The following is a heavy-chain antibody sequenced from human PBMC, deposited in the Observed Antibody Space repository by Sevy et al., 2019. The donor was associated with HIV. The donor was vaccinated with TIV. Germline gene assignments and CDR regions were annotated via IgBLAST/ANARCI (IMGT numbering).Heavy chain of an antibody. J-gene: IGHJ3*02. CDR3: ARGFDATHGFDI. Sequence: GGSLRLSCVASGFTFNIYSMNWVRQAPGKGLDWVSYIGSRSSPVYYADTVKGRFPISSDNAKNSVYLQMNSLIDEDTVVYYSARGFDATHGFDIWGQGTMVTVSS. CDR1: GFTFNIYS. V-gene: IGHV3-48*02. CDR2: IGSRSSPV. D-gene: IGHD2-2*01.